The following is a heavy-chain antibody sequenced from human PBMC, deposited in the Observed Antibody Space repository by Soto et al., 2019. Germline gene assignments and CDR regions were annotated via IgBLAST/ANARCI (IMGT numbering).Heavy chain of an antibody. CDR3: AREGYCSSTSCYEPQGDYYYGMDV. V-gene: IGHV3-30-3*01. D-gene: IGHD2-2*01. CDR1: GFTFSSYA. Sequence: PGGSLRLSCAASGFTFSSYAMHWVRQAPGKGLEWVAVISYDGSNKYYADSVKGRFTISRDNSKNTLYLQMNSLRAEDTAVYYCAREGYCSSTSCYEPQGDYYYGMDVWGQGTTVTVSS. CDR2: ISYDGSNK. J-gene: IGHJ6*02.